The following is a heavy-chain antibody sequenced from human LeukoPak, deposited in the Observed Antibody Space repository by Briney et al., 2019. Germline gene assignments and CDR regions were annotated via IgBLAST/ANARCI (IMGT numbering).Heavy chain of an antibody. Sequence: SETLSLTCNVSGDSITSGGFYWASIRQSPGKGLEWIGNVYYSRTTQYNPSLKGRVTISMDMSKNLFSHNLNSVSVTDTAIYYCARRDYAAWFDPWGQGTLVTVTS. CDR1: GDSITSGGFY. CDR3: ARRDYAAWFDP. J-gene: IGHJ5*02. V-gene: IGHV4-39*01. D-gene: IGHD4/OR15-4a*01. CDR2: VYYSRTT.